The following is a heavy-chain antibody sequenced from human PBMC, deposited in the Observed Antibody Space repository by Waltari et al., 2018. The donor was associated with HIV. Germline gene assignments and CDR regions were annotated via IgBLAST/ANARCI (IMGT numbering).Heavy chain of an antibody. CDR1: AYTFPRSD. Sequence: QVQLVQSGAEVKKPGAAVKVSCQASAYTFPRSDINWVRQATGKGLEWMGWMNPNSGNTGYAQKFQGRVTMTRNTSISTAYMELSSLRSEDTAVYYCARGFTRYSSGWYGYRGQGTLVTVSS. CDR3: ARGFTRYSSGWYGY. J-gene: IGHJ4*02. V-gene: IGHV1-8*01. D-gene: IGHD6-19*01. CDR2: MNPNSGNT.